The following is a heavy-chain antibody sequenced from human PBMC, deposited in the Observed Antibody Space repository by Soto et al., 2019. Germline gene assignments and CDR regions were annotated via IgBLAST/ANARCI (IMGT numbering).Heavy chain of an antibody. CDR2: INHSGST. J-gene: IGHJ3*02. CDR1: GGSFSGYY. Sequence: SETLSLTCAVYGGSFSGYYWSWIRQPPGKGLEWIGEINHSGSTNYNPSLKSRVTISVDTSKNQFSLKLSSVTAADTAVYYCARVTEYCSGGSCYSIHDAFDIWGQGTMVTVSS. D-gene: IGHD2-15*01. CDR3: ARVTEYCSGGSCYSIHDAFDI. V-gene: IGHV4-34*01.